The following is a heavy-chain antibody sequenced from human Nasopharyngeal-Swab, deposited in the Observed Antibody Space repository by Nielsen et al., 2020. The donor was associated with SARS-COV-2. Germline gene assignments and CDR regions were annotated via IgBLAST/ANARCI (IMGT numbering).Heavy chain of an antibody. V-gene: IGHV3-33*01. J-gene: IGHJ4*02. CDR2: IWYDGSNK. CDR1: GFTFSSYG. D-gene: IGHD4-17*01. Sequence: GESLKISCAASGFTFSSYGMHWVRQAPGKGLEWVAVIWYDGSNKYYADSVKGRFTISRDNSKNTLYLQMNSLRAEDTAVYYCAREVGDYATYFDYWGQGTLVTVSS. CDR3: AREVGDYATYFDY.